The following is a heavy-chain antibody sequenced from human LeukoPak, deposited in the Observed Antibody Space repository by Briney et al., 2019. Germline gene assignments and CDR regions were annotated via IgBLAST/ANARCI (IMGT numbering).Heavy chain of an antibody. J-gene: IGHJ6*03. CDR3: ARRVDRGDYYYMDV. V-gene: IGHV4-39*01. D-gene: IGHD2-15*01. Sequence: PSETLSLTCTVSGGSISSSSYYWGWIRQPPGKGLEWIGSIYYSGSTYYNPSLKSRVTISVDTSKNQFSLKLSSVTAADTAVYYCARRVDRGDYYYMDVWGKGTTVTVSS. CDR2: IYYSGST. CDR1: GGSISSSSYY.